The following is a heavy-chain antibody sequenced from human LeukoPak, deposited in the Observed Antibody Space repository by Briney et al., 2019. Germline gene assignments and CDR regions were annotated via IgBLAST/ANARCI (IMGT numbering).Heavy chain of an antibody. Sequence: PGRSLRLSCAASGFTFSSDVMHCVREAPGQGLEAGAGIWYDGSNKYYADSVKGRFTISRDNSRNTLYLQMNSLRAEDTAVYYCARNSGSYYFDYWGQGTLSPSPQ. CDR1: GFTFSSDV. CDR2: IWYDGSNK. CDR3: ARNSGSYYFDY. V-gene: IGHV3-33*01. D-gene: IGHD1-26*01. J-gene: IGHJ4*02.